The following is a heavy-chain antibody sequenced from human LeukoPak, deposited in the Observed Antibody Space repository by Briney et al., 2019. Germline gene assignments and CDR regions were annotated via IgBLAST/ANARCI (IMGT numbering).Heavy chain of an antibody. CDR1: GGTFGSYA. Sequence: SVKVSCKASGGTFGSYAISWVRQAPGQGLEWMGGIIPIFGTANYAQKFQGRVTITTDESTSTAYMELSSLRSEDTAVYYCARPRHTAMVIGFDYWGQGTLVTVSS. CDR2: IIPIFGTA. CDR3: ARPRHTAMVIGFDY. V-gene: IGHV1-69*05. D-gene: IGHD5-18*01. J-gene: IGHJ4*02.